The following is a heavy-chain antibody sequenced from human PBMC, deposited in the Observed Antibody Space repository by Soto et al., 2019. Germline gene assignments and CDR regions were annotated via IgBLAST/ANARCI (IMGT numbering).Heavy chain of an antibody. V-gene: IGHV3-49*04. CDR3: TRDIGPYYDILPDTSYYYGMDV. Sequence: LRHCCTAAGFTCGDHGMSWVSKDQGKGLEWVGFIRSKAYGGTTEYAASVKGRFTISRDDSKNIAYLQMNSLKTEDTAVYYCTRDIGPYYDILPDTSYYYGMDVWGQGTTVTVSS. J-gene: IGHJ6*02. D-gene: IGHD3-9*01. CDR1: GFTCGDHG. CDR2: IRSKAYGGTT.